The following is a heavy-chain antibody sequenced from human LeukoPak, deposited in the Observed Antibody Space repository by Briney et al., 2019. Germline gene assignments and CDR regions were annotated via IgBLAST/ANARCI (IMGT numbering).Heavy chain of an antibody. Sequence: SETLSLTCTVSGGSISNSNYYWGWIRQPPGKGLEWIGSIYYSGSSYYNPSLKSRVTISVDTSKNQFSLKLSSVTAADTAVYYCARDFVYYDSSGYYYPFDYWGQGTLVTVPS. CDR1: GGSISNSNYY. CDR3: ARDFVYYDSSGYYYPFDY. CDR2: IYYSGSS. D-gene: IGHD3-22*01. V-gene: IGHV4-39*02. J-gene: IGHJ4*02.